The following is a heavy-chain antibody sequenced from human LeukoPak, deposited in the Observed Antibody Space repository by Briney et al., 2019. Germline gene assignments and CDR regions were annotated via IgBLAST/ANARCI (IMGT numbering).Heavy chain of an antibody. V-gene: IGHV4-59*01. CDR1: GGPLTGYY. Sequence: KPSETLFLTCTVPGGPLTGYYWSWIRQPPGKGLEWIGYIYYSGSTNYNPSLRSRVTMSVDKSRDQFSLKVNSVTAMDTAVYYCARYDGDDNNFDYWGQGTLVTVSS. CDR2: IYYSGST. CDR3: ARYDGDDNNFDY. J-gene: IGHJ4*02. D-gene: IGHD4-17*01.